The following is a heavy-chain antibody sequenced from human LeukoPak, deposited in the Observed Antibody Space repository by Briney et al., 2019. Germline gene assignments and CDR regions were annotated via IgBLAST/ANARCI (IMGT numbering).Heavy chain of an antibody. V-gene: IGHV3-30-3*01. D-gene: IGHD2-2*01. CDR1: GFTFSSYA. CDR2: ISYDGSNK. J-gene: IGHJ3*02. Sequence: GGSLRLSCAASGFTFSSYAMHWVRQAPGKGLEWVAVISYDGSNKYYADSVKGRFTISRDNSKNTLYLQMNSLRAEDTAVYYCARDPRYCSSTSCLEDAFDIWGQGTMVTVSS. CDR3: ARDPRYCSSTSCLEDAFDI.